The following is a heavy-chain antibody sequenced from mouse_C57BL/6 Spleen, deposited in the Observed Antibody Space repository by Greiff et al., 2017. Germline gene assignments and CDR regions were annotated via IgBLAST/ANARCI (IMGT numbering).Heavy chain of an antibody. V-gene: IGHV14-1*01. CDR1: GFNIKDYY. J-gene: IGHJ2*01. CDR3: TFYDGYSYYFDY. D-gene: IGHD2-3*01. Sequence: EVKLQESGAELVRPGASVKLSCTASGFNIKDYYMHWVKQRPEQGLEWIGRIDPEDGDTEYAPKFQGKATMTADTSSNTAYLQLSSLTSEDTAVYYCTFYDGYSYYFDYWGQGTTLTVSS. CDR2: IDPEDGDT.